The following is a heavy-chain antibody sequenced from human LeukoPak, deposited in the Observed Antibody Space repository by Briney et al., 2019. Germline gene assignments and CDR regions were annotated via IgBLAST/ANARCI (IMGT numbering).Heavy chain of an antibody. CDR3: ARCTTGRTFGSLREIKRSREIDY. CDR1: GSTFSSYG. CDR2: ISYDGNNK. V-gene: IGHV3-30*03. Sequence: GGSLRLSCAASGSTFSSYGMHWVRQAPGKGLEWVAVISYDGNNKYYADSVKGRFTISRDNSKNTLYLQMNSLRVEDTAVYYCARCTTGRTFGSLREIKRSREIDYWGQGTLVTVSS. D-gene: IGHD1-1*01. J-gene: IGHJ4*02.